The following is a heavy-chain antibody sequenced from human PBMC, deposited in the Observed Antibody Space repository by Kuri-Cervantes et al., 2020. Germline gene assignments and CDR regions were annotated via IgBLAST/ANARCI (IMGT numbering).Heavy chain of an antibody. CDR3: ARYHDYGGNVGPKVDH. CDR1: GFTFSNYW. J-gene: IGHJ4*02. Sequence: GGSLRLSCAASGFTFSNYWMSWVRQAPGKGLEWVANIKGDTSEKYFVDSVRGRFTSSRGNAKNALYLQMNSLRDVDTAVYYCARYHDYGGNVGPKVDHWGQGTLVTVSS. D-gene: IGHD4-23*01. V-gene: IGHV3-7*01. CDR2: IKGDTSEK.